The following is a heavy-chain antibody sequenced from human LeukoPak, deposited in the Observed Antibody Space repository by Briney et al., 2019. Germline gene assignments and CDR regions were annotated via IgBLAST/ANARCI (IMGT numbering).Heavy chain of an antibody. CDR2: IYSGGST. J-gene: IGHJ3*02. Sequence: GGSLRLSCAASGFTVSSNYMSWVRQAPGKGLEWVSVIYSGGSTYYADSVKGRFTISRHNSKNTLYLQMNSLRAEDTAVYYCARLYGDYVVRWVGAFDIWGQGTMVTVSS. V-gene: IGHV3-53*04. D-gene: IGHD4-17*01. CDR1: GFTVSSNY. CDR3: ARLYGDYVVRWVGAFDI.